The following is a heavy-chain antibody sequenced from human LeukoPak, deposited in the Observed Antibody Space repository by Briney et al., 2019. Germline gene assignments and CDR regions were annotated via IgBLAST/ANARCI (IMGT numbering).Heavy chain of an antibody. CDR2: MNPNSGNT. J-gene: IGHJ2*01. V-gene: IGHV1-8*01. D-gene: IGHD5-18*01. Sequence: ASVKVSCKASGYTFTSYDINWVRQATGQGLEWMGRMNPNSGNTGYAQKLQGRATMTRNTSTSTPYMELSSLRSEDTAVYYCARVRDEYSYGWGGFWYFDLWGRGTLVTVSS. CDR1: GYTFTSYD. CDR3: ARVRDEYSYGWGGFWYFDL.